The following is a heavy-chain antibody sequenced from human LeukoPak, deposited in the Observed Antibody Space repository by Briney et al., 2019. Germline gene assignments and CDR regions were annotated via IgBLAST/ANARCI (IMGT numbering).Heavy chain of an antibody. D-gene: IGHD7-27*01. J-gene: IGHJ4*02. CDR1: GYTFTGYY. CDR3: ARGLTGMMDSDY. Sequence: GASVEVSCKTSGYTFTGYYIHLLRQAPGQGLEWMGWINGYNGKTNYAEKLQGRISMTTDTSTSTAYMELRSLRSDDTAVYYCARGLTGMMDSDYWGQGTLVTVSS. V-gene: IGHV1-18*04. CDR2: INGYNGKT.